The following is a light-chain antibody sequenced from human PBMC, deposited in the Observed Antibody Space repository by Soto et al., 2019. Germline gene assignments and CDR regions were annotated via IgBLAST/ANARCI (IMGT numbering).Light chain of an antibody. J-gene: IGKJ1*01. Sequence: EIVMTQSPATLSVSPGERATLSCRASQSVSSNLAWYQQKPGQAPRLLIYGASTRATGIPARFSDSESGTEFTLTISSLQSEDFAVYYCQQYNNWPLWTFGQGTKVEIK. CDR3: QQYNNWPLWT. CDR1: QSVSSN. CDR2: GAS. V-gene: IGKV3-15*01.